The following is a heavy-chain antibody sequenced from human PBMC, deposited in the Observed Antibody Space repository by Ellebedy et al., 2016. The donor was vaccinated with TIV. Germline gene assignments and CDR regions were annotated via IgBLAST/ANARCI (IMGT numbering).Heavy chain of an antibody. V-gene: IGHV5-51*01. J-gene: IGHJ6*02. Sequence: GESLKISCEGSGYMFSTYWIAWVRQMPGKGLEWRGIIYPGDSDTTYSPSFRGQVTMSVDKSINTVYLQWNSLKASDTAMYYCARRMGRGVKGKFPLDVWGQGTTVIVSS. CDR1: GYMFSTYW. CDR3: ARRMGRGVKGKFPLDV. CDR2: IYPGDSDT. D-gene: IGHD3-10*01.